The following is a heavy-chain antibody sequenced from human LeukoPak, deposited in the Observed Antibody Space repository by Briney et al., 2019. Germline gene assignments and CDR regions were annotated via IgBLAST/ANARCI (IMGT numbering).Heavy chain of an antibody. CDR2: INPSGGST. CDR3: ARQGTTVVTPPYSWFDP. Sequence: ASVTVSFTSSGYSFTIYYMHWVRQAPAQGREWMGIINPSGGSTSYAEKFQGRVTMTRDTSTSTVYMELSSLRSEDTAVYYCARQGTTVVTPPYSWFDPWGQGTLVIVSS. J-gene: IGHJ5*02. D-gene: IGHD4-23*01. CDR1: GYSFTIYY. V-gene: IGHV1-46*01.